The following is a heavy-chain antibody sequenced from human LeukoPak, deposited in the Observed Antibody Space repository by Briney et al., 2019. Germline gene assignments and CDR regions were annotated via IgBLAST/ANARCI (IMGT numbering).Heavy chain of an antibody. J-gene: IGHJ4*02. CDR3: GRFTRSGDSVY. CDR1: GFTFSSYW. V-gene: IGHV3-7*04. Sequence: PGGSLRLSCAASGFTFSSYWMSWVRQAPGKGLEWVANIKQDGSEKQYVDSVKGRFAISRDNAENSLYLQMHSLKAEDTAVYYCGRFTRSGDSVYWGQGTLVTVSS. D-gene: IGHD7-27*01. CDR2: IKQDGSEK.